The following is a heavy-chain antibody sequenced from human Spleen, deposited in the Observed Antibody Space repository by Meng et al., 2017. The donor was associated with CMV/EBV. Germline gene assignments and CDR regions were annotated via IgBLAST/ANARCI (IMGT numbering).Heavy chain of an antibody. CDR1: GFTFSSYS. D-gene: IGHD3-10*01. CDR2: ISSSSSYI. CDR3: ARDRGSGSFGYYGMDV. V-gene: IGHV3-21*04. J-gene: IGHJ6*02. Sequence: GESLKISCAASGFTFSSYSMNWVRQAPGKGLEWVSSISSSSSYIYYADSVKGRFTISRDNAKNSLYLQMNSLRAEDTALYKCARDRGSGSFGYYGMDVWGQGTTVTVSS.